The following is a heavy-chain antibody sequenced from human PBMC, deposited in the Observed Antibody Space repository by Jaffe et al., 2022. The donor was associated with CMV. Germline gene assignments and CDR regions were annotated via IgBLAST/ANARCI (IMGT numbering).Heavy chain of an antibody. D-gene: IGHD3-22*01. J-gene: IGHJ4*02. Sequence: EVQLVESGGGLVQPGGSLRLSCAASGFTFSSYAMSWVRQAPGKGLEWVSAISGSGGSTYYADSVKGRFTISRDNSKNTLYLQMNSLRAEDTAVYYCAKDSSYDSSGYYFLRDFDYWGQGTLVTVSS. CDR3: AKDSSYDSSGYYFLRDFDY. CDR1: GFTFSSYA. V-gene: IGHV3-23*04. CDR2: ISGSGGST.